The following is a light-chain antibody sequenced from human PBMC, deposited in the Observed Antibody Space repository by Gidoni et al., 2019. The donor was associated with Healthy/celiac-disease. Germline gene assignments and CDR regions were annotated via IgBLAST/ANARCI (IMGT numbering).Light chain of an antibody. CDR1: QSVSSY. J-gene: IGKJ4*01. Sequence: EIVFTHSPATLSLSPGARATLSCRSSQSVSSYLAWYQQKPGQAPRLLIYDASNRATGIPARFSGSGSGTDFTLTISSLEPEDFAVYYCQQRSNSPLTFGGGTQVEIK. V-gene: IGKV3-11*01. CDR2: DAS. CDR3: QQRSNSPLT.